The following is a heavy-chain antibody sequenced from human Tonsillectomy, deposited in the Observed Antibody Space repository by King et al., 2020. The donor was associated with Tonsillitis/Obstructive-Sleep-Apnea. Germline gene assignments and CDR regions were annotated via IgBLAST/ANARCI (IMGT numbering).Heavy chain of an antibody. Sequence: VQLVQSGAEVKKPGESLKISCKGSGYSFTSYWIGWVRQMPGKGMEWMGIIYPGDSDTRYSPSFQGQVTISADRSISTAYLQWSSLKASDTARYYCARPRYRVTTGPYYFDYWGQGTLVTVSS. J-gene: IGHJ4*02. CDR2: IYPGDSDT. V-gene: IGHV5-51*01. CDR1: GYSFTSYW. D-gene: IGHD4-11*01. CDR3: ARPRYRVTTGPYYFDY.